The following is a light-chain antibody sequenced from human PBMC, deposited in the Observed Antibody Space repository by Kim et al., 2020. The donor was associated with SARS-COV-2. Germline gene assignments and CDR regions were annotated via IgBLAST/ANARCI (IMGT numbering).Light chain of an antibody. J-gene: IGLJ1*01. V-gene: IGLV1-51*01. CDR2: DNN. Sequence: GQEVTISCSGSTSKIEKNYVSWYQQVPRTAPKLLIYDNNRRPSGIPDRFSGSKSGTSATLDITGLQTGDEADYYCGVWDGDLRTYFFGPGTKVTVL. CDR3: GVWDGDLRTYF. CDR1: TSKIEKNY.